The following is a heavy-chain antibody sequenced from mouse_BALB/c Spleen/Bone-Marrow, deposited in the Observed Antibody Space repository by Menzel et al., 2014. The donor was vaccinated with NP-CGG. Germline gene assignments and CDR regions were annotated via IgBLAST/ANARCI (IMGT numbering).Heavy chain of an antibody. J-gene: IGHJ4*01. CDR3: ARWEYYAMDY. CDR2: IDPANGNT. V-gene: IGHV14-3*02. D-gene: IGHD4-1*01. CDR1: GFNIKDTY. Sequence: VQLQQSGAELVKPGASVKLSCTASGFNIKDTYMHWVKQRPEQGLEWIGRIDPANGNTKYDPKFQGKATITADTSSNTADLQLSSLTSEDTAVDYCARWEYYAMDYWGQGTSVTVSS.